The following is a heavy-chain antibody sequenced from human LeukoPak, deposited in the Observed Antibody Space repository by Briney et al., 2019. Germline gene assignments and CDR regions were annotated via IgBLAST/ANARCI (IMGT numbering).Heavy chain of an antibody. CDR1: GGSFSGYY. CDR3: ARGLAAAAST. D-gene: IGHD6-13*01. J-gene: IGHJ5*02. Sequence: SETLSLTCAVYGGSFSGYYWSWIRQPPGKGLEWIGEINHSGSTNYNPSLKSRVTISVDTSKNQFSLKLSSVTAAGTAVYYCARGLAAAASTWGQGTLVTVSS. V-gene: IGHV4-34*01. CDR2: INHSGST.